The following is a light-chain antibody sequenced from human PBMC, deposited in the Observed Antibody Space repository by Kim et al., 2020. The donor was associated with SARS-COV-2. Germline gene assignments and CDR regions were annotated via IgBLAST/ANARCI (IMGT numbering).Light chain of an antibody. CDR1: SGSIASNY. J-gene: IGLJ3*02. Sequence: NFMLTQPHSVSESPGKTVTVSCTRSSGSIASNYVQWYQQRPGSAPTTMIYEDNQRPSGVPDRFSGSIDSSSNSASLTISGLKTEDEADYYCQSYDNTSPHWVFGGGTQLTVL. V-gene: IGLV6-57*04. CDR2: EDN. CDR3: QSYDNTSPHWV.